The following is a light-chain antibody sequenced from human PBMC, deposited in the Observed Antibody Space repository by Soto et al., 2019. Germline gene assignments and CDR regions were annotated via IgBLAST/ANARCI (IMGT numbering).Light chain of an antibody. CDR2: GAS. V-gene: IGKV3-20*01. Sequence: EIVLTQSPGTLSLSPGERATLSCRASQSVSSSYLAWYQQKPGQAPRLLLYGASSRATGIPDRFSGSGSGTDFTLTISRLEPEDVAVYYCQQYGSSLLTFGGGTKLEIK. J-gene: IGKJ4*01. CDR1: QSVSSSY. CDR3: QQYGSSLLT.